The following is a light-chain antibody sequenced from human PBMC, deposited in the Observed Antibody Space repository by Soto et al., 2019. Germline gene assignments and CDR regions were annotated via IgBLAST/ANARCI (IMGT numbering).Light chain of an antibody. CDR1: QSFSSS. V-gene: IGKV3-15*01. J-gene: IGKJ4*01. CDR3: QQYNNWPFT. CDR2: DAS. Sequence: EIVMTQSPATLSVSPGERATLSCRASQSFSSSLAWYQQKPGQAPRLLIYDASARATGIPARFSGSGSGTEFTHTISSLQSEDFAVYYCQQYNNWPFTFGGGPKVEI.